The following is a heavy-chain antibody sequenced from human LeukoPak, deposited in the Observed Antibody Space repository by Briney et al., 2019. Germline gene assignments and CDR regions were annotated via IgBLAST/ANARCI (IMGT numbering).Heavy chain of an antibody. CDR3: ARDRNWFDP. CDR2: IYYSGST. V-gene: IGHV4-39*07. CDR1: GGSISSSSYY. J-gene: IGHJ5*02. Sequence: PSETLSLTCTVSGGSISSSSYYWGWIRQPPGKGLEWIGSIYYSGSTYYNPSLKSRVTISVDTSKNQFSLKLSSVTAADTAVYYCARDRNWFDPWGQGTLVTVSS.